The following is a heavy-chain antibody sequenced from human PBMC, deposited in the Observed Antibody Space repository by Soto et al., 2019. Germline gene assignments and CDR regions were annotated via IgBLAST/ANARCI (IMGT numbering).Heavy chain of an antibody. Sequence: GGSLRLSCAASGFTFSSYAMSWVRQAPGKGLECVSAISGSGGSTYYADSVKGRFTISRDNSKNTLYLQMNSLRAEDTAVYYRAKGGSWSGFLWGQGTLVTVSS. CDR2: ISGSGGST. D-gene: IGHD2-8*02. J-gene: IGHJ4*02. CDR1: GFTFSSYA. V-gene: IGHV3-23*01. CDR3: AKGGSWSGFL.